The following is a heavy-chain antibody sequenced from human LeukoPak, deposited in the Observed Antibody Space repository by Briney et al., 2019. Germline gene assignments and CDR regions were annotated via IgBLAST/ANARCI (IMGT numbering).Heavy chain of an antibody. J-gene: IGHJ3*01. CDR3: ARDLQTGLAFDA. Sequence: PGGSLRLSCAASGFTFTTFTMNWVRQAPGKALEWVSSLSGSGRLIWYAGSVKGRFTISRDNAANSLFLQMNSLRVGDTAVYYCARDLQTGLAFDAWGQGTVVAISS. V-gene: IGHV3-21*06. CDR2: LSGSGRLI. CDR1: GFTFTTFT. D-gene: IGHD7-27*01.